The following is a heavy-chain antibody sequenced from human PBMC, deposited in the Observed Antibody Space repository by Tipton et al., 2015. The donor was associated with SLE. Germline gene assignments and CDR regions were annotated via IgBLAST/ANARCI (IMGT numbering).Heavy chain of an antibody. Sequence: RSLRLSCAASGFTFSEYAMNWVRQAPGQGLEWVAFIRSDASDESYPDSVKGRFTISRDNSKNTLYLQMNSLRAEDTAVYYCAKTWEYYFHMDVWGKGTTVTVS. CDR2: IRSDASDE. J-gene: IGHJ6*03. D-gene: IGHD1-26*01. V-gene: IGHV3-33*03. CDR1: GFTFSEYA. CDR3: AKTWEYYFHMDV.